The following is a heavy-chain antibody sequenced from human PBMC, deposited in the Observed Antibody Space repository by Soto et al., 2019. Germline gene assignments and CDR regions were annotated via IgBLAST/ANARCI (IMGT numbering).Heavy chain of an antibody. J-gene: IGHJ4*02. CDR1: GNTFTSYD. CDR2: INPNSGNI. D-gene: IGHD3-10*01. V-gene: IGHV1-8*01. CDR3: ARGRASGSYYLLDY. Sequence: ASVKVSCKASGNTFTSYDINWVRQATGHGLEWMGWINPNSGNIGYAQKFQGRVTMTRDTAIRTAYMEVSRLRSDDTAVYYCARGRASGSYYLLDYGGQGTLVTVS.